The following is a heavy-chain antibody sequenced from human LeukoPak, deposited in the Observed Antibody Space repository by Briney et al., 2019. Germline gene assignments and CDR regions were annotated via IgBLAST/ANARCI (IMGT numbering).Heavy chain of an antibody. CDR3: ARGKTSQNIVTRKTYNWFDP. D-gene: IGHD2/OR15-2a*01. V-gene: IGHV3-21*01. Sequence: GGSLRLSCAASGFTFSSYWMSWVRQAPGKGLEWVSSISSSSDYIYYADSVKGRFTISRDDAKNSLYLQMKSLRAEDTAVYYCARGKTSQNIVTRKTYNWFDPWGQGTLVTVSS. CDR2: ISSSSDYI. CDR1: GFTFSSYW. J-gene: IGHJ5*02.